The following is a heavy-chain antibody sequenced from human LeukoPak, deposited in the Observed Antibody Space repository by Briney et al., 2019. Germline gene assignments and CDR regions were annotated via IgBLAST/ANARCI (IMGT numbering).Heavy chain of an antibody. D-gene: IGHD3-10*01. Sequence: PSETLSLTCTVSGGSISSSSYYWGWIRQPPGKGLEWIGSIYYSGSTYYNPSLKSRVTISVDTSKNQFSLKLSSVTAADTAVYYCARHANDDPHYYGSGSHWFDPWGQGTLVTVSS. CDR3: ARHANDDPHYYGSGSHWFDP. CDR2: IYYSGST. V-gene: IGHV4-39*01. J-gene: IGHJ5*02. CDR1: GGSISSSSYY.